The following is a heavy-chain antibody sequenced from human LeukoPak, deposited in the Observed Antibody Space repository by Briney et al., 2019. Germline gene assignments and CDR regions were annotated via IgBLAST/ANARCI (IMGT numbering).Heavy chain of an antibody. V-gene: IGHV1-8*03. Sequence: ASVKVSCKTSGYTFTDYDIHWVRQAPGQGLEWMGWINPNSANTNYAQKLQGRVTFTRDTSFGIVYMELSGLTSEDAAVYFCARGDFGETNTAFDVWGQGTLVAVSS. J-gene: IGHJ3*01. CDR3: ARGDFGETNTAFDV. D-gene: IGHD4-17*01. CDR1: GYTFTDYD. CDR2: INPNSANT.